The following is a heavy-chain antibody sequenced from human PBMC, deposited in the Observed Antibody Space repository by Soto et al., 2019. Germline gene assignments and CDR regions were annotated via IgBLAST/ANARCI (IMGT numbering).Heavy chain of an antibody. V-gene: IGHV4-30-4*01. CDR1: GGPIKTGDYY. Sequence: PSETLSLTCNVSGGPIKTGDYYWNWIRQPPGKGLEWIGYVFYSGATNYSPSLKSRAAISMDTSKNQFSLSLTSVTAADTAVYYCARDRYSSGWYYYGMDVWGQGTTVTVSS. CDR2: VFYSGAT. CDR3: ARDRYSSGWYYYGMDV. D-gene: IGHD6-19*01. J-gene: IGHJ6*02.